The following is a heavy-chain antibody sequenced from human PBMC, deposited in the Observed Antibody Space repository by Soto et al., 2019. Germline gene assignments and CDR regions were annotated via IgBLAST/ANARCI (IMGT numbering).Heavy chain of an antibody. D-gene: IGHD3-22*01. V-gene: IGHV1-58*02. Sequence: GASVKVSCKASGFTFTSSAMQWVRQARGQRLEWIGWIVVGSGNTNYAQKFQERVTITRDMSTTTAYMELSSLRSEDTAVYYCAADYYDSSGYYYYFGMDVWGQGTTVTVSS. CDR3: AADYYDSSGYYYYFGMDV. CDR1: GFTFTSSA. CDR2: IVVGSGNT. J-gene: IGHJ6*02.